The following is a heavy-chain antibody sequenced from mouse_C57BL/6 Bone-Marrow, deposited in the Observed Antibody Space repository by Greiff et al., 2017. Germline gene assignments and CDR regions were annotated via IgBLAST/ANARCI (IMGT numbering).Heavy chain of an antibody. Sequence: VQLQQSGPELVRPGVSVKISCKGSGYTFTDYAMHWVKQSHAKSLEWIGVISTYYGDASYNQKFKDKVTMTVDKSSSTAYMELARLTSEDSAVYYCAPEGDYDGGYAMDYWGQGTSVTVSS. CDR1: GYTFTDYA. J-gene: IGHJ4*01. CDR3: APEGDYDGGYAMDY. D-gene: IGHD2-4*01. CDR2: ISTYYGDA. V-gene: IGHV1-67*01.